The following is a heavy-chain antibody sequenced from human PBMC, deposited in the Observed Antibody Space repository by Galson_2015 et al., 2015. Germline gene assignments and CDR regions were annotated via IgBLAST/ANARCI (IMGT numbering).Heavy chain of an antibody. CDR1: GFAFSSYS. D-gene: IGHD2-21*01. V-gene: IGHV3-48*02. J-gene: IGHJ3*02. CDR2: ISSSSSTI. Sequence: SLRLSCAASGFAFSSYSMNWVRQAPGKGLEWVSYISSSSSTIYYADSVKGRFTISRDNAKNSLYLRMNSLRDEDTAVYYCAGTLLVARGAFDIWGQGTMVTVSS. CDR3: AGTLLVARGAFDI.